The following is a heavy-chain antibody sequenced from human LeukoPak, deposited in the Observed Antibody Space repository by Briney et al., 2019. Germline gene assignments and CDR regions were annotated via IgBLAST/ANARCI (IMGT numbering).Heavy chain of an antibody. J-gene: IGHJ4*02. CDR3: ARWEYYYDSSGYLDY. CDR2: ISSSSSYI. V-gene: IGHV3-21*01. CDR1: GFTFSSYS. D-gene: IGHD3-22*01. Sequence: GSLRLSCAASGFTFSSYSMNRVRQAPGKGLEWVSSISSSSSYIYYADSVKGRFTISRDNAKNSLYLQMNSLRAEDTAVYYCARWEYYYDSSGYLDYWGQGTLVTVSS.